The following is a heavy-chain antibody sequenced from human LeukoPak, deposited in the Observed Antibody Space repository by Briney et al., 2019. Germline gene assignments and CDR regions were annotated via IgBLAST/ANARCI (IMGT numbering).Heavy chain of an antibody. CDR3: ARVMPLVLYYYMDV. D-gene: IGHD2-2*01. CDR2: INPNSGGT. CDR1: GYTFTGYY. V-gene: IGHV1-2*02. J-gene: IGHJ6*03. Sequence: ASVKVSCKASGYTFTGYYMHWVRQAPGQGLEWMGWINPNSGGTNYAQKFQGRVTMTRDTSISTAYMELSRLRSDDTAVYYCARVMPLVLYYYMDVWGKGTTVTVSS.